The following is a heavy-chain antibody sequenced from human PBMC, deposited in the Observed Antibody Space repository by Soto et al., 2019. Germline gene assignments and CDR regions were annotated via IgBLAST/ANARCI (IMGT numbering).Heavy chain of an antibody. V-gene: IGHV1-18*04. D-gene: IGHD2-15*01. CDR3: ARDDGIGCSGGSCYFDY. Sequence: QVQLVQSGAEVKKPGASVKVSCKASGYTFTSYGISWVRQAPGQGLEWMGWISAYNGNTNYAQKLQGRVTMTTDTSTSTAYMELRSLRSDDTAVYHCARDDGIGCSGGSCYFDYWGQGTLVTVSS. CDR1: GYTFTSYG. J-gene: IGHJ4*02. CDR2: ISAYNGNT.